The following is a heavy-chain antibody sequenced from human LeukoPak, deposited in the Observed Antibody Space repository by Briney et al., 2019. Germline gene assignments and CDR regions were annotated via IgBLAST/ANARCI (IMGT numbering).Heavy chain of an antibody. Sequence: PGGSLRLSCAASGFTFTSYAMNWVRQAPGKGLEWVSSSSGDSTYYADFVKGRFTISRDNSKNTLYLQMNSLRAEDTAVYYCAKDLGEGDSSGYHYYGMDVWGQGTTVTVSS. CDR2: SSSGDST. CDR1: GFTFTSYA. J-gene: IGHJ6*02. V-gene: IGHV3-23*01. CDR3: AKDLGEGDSSGYHYYGMDV. D-gene: IGHD3-22*01.